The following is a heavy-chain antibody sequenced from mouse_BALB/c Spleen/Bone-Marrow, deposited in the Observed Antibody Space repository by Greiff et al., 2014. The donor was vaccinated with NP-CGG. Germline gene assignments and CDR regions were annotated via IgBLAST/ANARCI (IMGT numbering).Heavy chain of an antibody. CDR2: ISYSGST. V-gene: IGHV3-2*02. CDR3: ARSWLRRGFDY. Sequence: EVKLVESGPGLVKPSQSLSLTCTVTGYSITSDYAWNWIRQFPGNKLEWMGYISYSGSTSYNPSLKSRISITRGTSKNQFFLQLNSVTTEDTATYYCARSWLRRGFDYWGQGTTLTVSS. CDR1: GYSITSDYA. J-gene: IGHJ2*01. D-gene: IGHD2-2*01.